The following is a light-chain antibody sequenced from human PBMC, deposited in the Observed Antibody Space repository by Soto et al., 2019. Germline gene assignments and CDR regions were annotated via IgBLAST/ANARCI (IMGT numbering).Light chain of an antibody. CDR2: RTS. Sequence: EIVMTQSPATLSVSPGERATLSCRSSQSINDNLACYQQKPGQSPRLLIFRTSTRATGFRASFSASGSGTEFNLTISSLQYEDFATYHCQQYNNWPRATFGGGTKVDIK. J-gene: IGKJ4*01. CDR1: QSINDN. CDR3: QQYNNWPRAT. V-gene: IGKV3-15*01.